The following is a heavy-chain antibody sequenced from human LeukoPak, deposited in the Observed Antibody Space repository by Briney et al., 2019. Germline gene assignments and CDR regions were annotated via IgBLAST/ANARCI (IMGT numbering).Heavy chain of an antibody. V-gene: IGHV1-2*02. CDR1: GYTFTGYY. J-gene: IGHJ5*02. Sequence: ASVKVSCKASGYTFTGYYMHWVRQAPGQGLEWMGWINPNSGGTNYAQKFQGRVTMTRDTAISTAYMELSRLRSDDTAVYYCARTSKQTYWFDPWGQGTLVTVSS. CDR3: ARTSKQTYWFDP. CDR2: INPNSGGT. D-gene: IGHD6-13*01.